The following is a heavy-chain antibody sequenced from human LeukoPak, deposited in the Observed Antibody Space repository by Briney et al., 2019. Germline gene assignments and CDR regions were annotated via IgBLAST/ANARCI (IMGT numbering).Heavy chain of an antibody. D-gene: IGHD3-10*01. Sequence: GGSLRLSCAASGFTFSSYSMNWVRQAPGKGLEWVSSISSSSYIYYADSVKGRFTISRDNAKNSLYLQMNSLRAEDTAVYYCARGSPLLLWFGELFGYFDYWGQGTLVTVSS. CDR2: ISSSSYI. CDR3: ARGSPLLLWFGELFGYFDY. V-gene: IGHV3-21*01. J-gene: IGHJ4*02. CDR1: GFTFSSYS.